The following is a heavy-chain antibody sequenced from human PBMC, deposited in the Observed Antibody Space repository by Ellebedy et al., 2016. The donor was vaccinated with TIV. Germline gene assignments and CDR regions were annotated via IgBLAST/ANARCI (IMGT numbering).Heavy chain of an antibody. CDR1: GYTFTGYY. V-gene: IGHV1-2*04. CDR2: INPNSGGT. Sequence: ASVKVSXXASGYTFTGYYMHWVRQAPGQGLEWMGWINPNSGGTNYAQKFQGWVTMTRDTSISTAYMELSRLRSDDTAVYYCARSMVRGSLDAFDIWGQGTMVTVSS. D-gene: IGHD3-10*01. J-gene: IGHJ3*02. CDR3: ARSMVRGSLDAFDI.